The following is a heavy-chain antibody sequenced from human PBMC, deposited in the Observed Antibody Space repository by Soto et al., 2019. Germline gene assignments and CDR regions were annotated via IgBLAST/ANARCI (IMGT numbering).Heavy chain of an antibody. V-gene: IGHV3-53*02. Sequence: EVQLVETGGGLIQPGGSLRLSCAASGFTVSSNYMSWVRQAPGKGLEWVSVIYSGGSTYYADSVKGRFTISRDNSKNTLYLQMNSLRAEDTAVYYCARDRVGATNAFVIWGQGTMVTVSS. CDR2: IYSGGST. CDR3: ARDRVGATNAFVI. J-gene: IGHJ3*02. CDR1: GFTVSSNY. D-gene: IGHD1-26*01.